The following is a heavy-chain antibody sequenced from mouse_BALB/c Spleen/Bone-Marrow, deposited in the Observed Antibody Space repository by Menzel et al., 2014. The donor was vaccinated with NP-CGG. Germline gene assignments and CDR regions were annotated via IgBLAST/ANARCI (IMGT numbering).Heavy chain of an antibody. J-gene: IGHJ3*01. V-gene: IGHV1-67*01. CDR2: ISTYSGNT. CDR1: GYTFTDYA. Sequence: VQLQESGPELVRPGVSVKISCKGSGYTFTDYAMHWVKQSHAKNLEWIGVISTYSGNTIYNQKFKGKATMTVDKSSSTAYMELARLTSEDSAIYYCARGIYYDSTWFAYWGQGTLVTVSA. D-gene: IGHD2-4*01. CDR3: ARGIYYDSTWFAY.